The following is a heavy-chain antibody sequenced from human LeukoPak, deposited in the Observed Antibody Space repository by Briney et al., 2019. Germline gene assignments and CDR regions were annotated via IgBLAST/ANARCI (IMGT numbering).Heavy chain of an antibody. D-gene: IGHD5-12*01. V-gene: IGHV3-30*02. CDR2: IRYDGSNK. CDR3: AKDRRGIVATILLDY. Sequence: GGSLRLSCAASGFTFSSYGMHWVRQAPGKGLEWVAFIRYDGSNKYYADSVKGRFTISRDNSKNTLYLQMNSLRAEDTAVYYCAKDRRGIVATILLDYWGQGTLVTVSS. CDR1: GFTFSSYG. J-gene: IGHJ4*02.